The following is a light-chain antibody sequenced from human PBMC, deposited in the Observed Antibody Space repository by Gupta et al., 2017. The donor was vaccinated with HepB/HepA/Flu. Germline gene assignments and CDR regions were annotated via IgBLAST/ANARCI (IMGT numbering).Light chain of an antibody. Sequence: EIVLTRSPATLSLSPGERATLSCRASQTVSTYLAWYQQKPGQAPRLLIFDTSNRAIGIPARFSGSGSGKDFTLTISSLEPDDFAVYYCQQRSKWITFGQGTRLEIK. CDR2: DTS. V-gene: IGKV3-11*01. CDR1: QTVSTY. CDR3: QQRSKWIT. J-gene: IGKJ5*01.